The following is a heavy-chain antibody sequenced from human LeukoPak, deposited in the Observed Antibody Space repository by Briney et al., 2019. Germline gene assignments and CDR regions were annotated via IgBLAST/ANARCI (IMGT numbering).Heavy chain of an antibody. V-gene: IGHV3-33*01. D-gene: IGHD1-14*01. J-gene: IGHJ5*02. Sequence: GGSLRLSCAASGFTFNSYGMHWVRQAPGKGLEWVAVTWYDGSNKYYADSVKGRVTISRDNSKNTLYLQMNSLRAEDTAVYYCARVTFVAPDPYHWGQGTLVTVSS. CDR1: GFTFNSYG. CDR2: TWYDGSNK. CDR3: ARVTFVAPDPYH.